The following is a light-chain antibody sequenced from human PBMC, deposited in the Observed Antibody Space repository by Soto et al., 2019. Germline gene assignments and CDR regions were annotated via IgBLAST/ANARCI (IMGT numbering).Light chain of an antibody. Sequence: DVVMTQSPLSLPVTLGQPASISCRSSQSPVYSDGNIYLNWFQQRPGQSPRRLIYKVSNRDSGVPDRFSGSGSGTDFTLKISRVEAEDVGVYFCMQGTHLPFTFGPGTKVDIK. J-gene: IGKJ3*01. V-gene: IGKV2-30*01. CDR3: MQGTHLPFT. CDR1: QSPVYSDGNIY. CDR2: KVS.